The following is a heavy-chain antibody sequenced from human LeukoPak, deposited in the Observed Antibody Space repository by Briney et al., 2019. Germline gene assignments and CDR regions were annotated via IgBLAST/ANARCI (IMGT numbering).Heavy chain of an antibody. CDR1: GYTFTSYG. Sequence: ASVKVSCKTSGYTFTSYGISWVRQAPGQGLKWMGWISGDNGNTNYPQKFQGRVTMTTDSSTSTAYMDLRSLRSDDTAVYYCARDLGSSGIDVWGQGTTVIVSS. D-gene: IGHD3-16*01. V-gene: IGHV1-18*01. J-gene: IGHJ6*02. CDR3: ARDLGSSGIDV. CDR2: ISGDNGNT.